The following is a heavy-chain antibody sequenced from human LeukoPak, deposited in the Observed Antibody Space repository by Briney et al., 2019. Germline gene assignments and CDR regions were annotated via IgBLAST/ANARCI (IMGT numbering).Heavy chain of an antibody. CDR1: GGSISSYY. CDR2: IYYSGST. V-gene: IGHV4-59*01. Sequence: PSETLSLTCTVSGGSISSYYWSWIRQPPGKGLEWIGYIYYSGSTNYNPSLKSRVTIPVDTSKNQFSLKLSSVTAADTAVYYCARDVGYYMDVWGKGTTVTISS. J-gene: IGHJ6*03. CDR3: ARDVGYYMDV.